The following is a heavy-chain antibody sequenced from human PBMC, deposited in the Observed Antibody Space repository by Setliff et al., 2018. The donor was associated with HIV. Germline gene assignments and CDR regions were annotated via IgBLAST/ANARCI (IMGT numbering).Heavy chain of an antibody. J-gene: IGHJ6*02. V-gene: IGHV1-69*01. D-gene: IGHD2-15*01. CDR3: AGGSGGYCSGGSCYFGFGLAL. Sequence: VKVSCKASGGTFSSYSITWVRQAPGQGLEWMGGIIPIFNTANYAQKFQGRVTITADESTSTAYMELSSLGSEDTAVYYCAGGSGGYCSGGSCYFGFGLALWGQGTTVTVSS. CDR2: IIPIFNTA. CDR1: GGTFSSYS.